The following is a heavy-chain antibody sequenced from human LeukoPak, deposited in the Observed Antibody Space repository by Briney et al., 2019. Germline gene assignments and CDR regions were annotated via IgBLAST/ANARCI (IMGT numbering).Heavy chain of an antibody. Sequence: KPSETLSLTCTVFGSSINSVYSWGRIRQPPGQGLEWIGSIYHNGNTYYNSSLKSRVTISVHTSENQFSLKLSSVTAADTAVYYCASYKTYYDSSGNPFDYWGQGTLVTVSS. V-gene: IGHV4-38-2*02. CDR3: ASYKTYYDSSGNPFDY. D-gene: IGHD3-22*01. J-gene: IGHJ4*02. CDR1: GSSINSVYS. CDR2: IYHNGNT.